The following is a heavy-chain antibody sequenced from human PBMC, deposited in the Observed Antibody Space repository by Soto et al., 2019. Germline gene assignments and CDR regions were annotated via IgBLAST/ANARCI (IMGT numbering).Heavy chain of an antibody. CDR3: ARPTSGSPPRNYYYGMDV. V-gene: IGHV3-30-3*01. CDR1: GFTFSNCA. D-gene: IGHD1-26*01. CDR2: ISSDGRNQ. J-gene: IGHJ6*02. Sequence: GGSLRLSCAASGFTFSNCAMHWVRQSPGKGLEWVSVISSDGRNQDYADSVKGRFTISRDNSKRTLYLQINGLRADDTAVYFCARPTSGSPPRNYYYGMDVWGHGTTVTVSS.